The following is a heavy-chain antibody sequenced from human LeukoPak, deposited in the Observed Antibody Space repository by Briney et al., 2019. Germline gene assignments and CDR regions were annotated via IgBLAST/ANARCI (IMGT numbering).Heavy chain of an antibody. CDR2: IIPIVGIA. CDR1: GGTFSSYA. V-gene: IGHV1-69*04. J-gene: IGHJ3*02. CDR3: ARDSGYYDSSGYHTDAFDI. D-gene: IGHD3-22*01. Sequence: SVKVSCKASGGTFSSYAISWVRQAPGQGLEWMGRIIPIVGIANYAQKFQGRVTITADKSTSTAYMELSSLRSEDTAVYYCARDSGYYDSSGYHTDAFDIWGQGTMVTVSS.